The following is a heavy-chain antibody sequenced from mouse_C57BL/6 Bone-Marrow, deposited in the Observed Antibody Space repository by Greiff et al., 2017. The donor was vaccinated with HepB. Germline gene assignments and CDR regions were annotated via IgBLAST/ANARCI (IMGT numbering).Heavy chain of an antibody. V-gene: IGHV1-69*01. J-gene: IGHJ2*01. CDR2: IDPSDSYT. D-gene: IGHD1-1*01. CDR1: GYTFTSYW. CDR3: ARDYYGSPWYFDY. Sequence: QVQLQQPGAELVMPGASVKLSCKASGYTFTSYWMHWVKQSPGQGLEWIGEIDPSDSYTNYNQKFKGKSTFTVDKSSSTAYMQLSSLTSEDSAVYYCARDYYGSPWYFDYWGQGTTLTVSS.